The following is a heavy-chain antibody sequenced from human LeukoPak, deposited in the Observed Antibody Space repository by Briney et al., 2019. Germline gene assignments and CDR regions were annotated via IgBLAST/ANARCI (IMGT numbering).Heavy chain of an antibody. CDR2: IKQDGSEK. Sequence: GGSLRLSCAASGFTFSSYWMSWVRQAPGKGLEWVANIKQDGSEKYYVDSVKGRFTISRDNAKNSLYLQMNSLRAEDTAVYHCARGPYGGNRGFWNYWGQGTLVTVSS. J-gene: IGHJ4*02. CDR1: GFTFSSYW. D-gene: IGHD4-23*01. V-gene: IGHV3-7*01. CDR3: ARGPYGGNRGFWNY.